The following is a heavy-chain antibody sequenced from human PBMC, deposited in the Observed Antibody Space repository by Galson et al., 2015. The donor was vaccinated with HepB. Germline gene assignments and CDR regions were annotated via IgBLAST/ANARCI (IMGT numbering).Heavy chain of an antibody. CDR1: GFTVSSNY. J-gene: IGHJ3*02. CDR2: IYSGGST. V-gene: IGHV3-66*04. D-gene: IGHD3-22*01. Sequence: SLRLSCAASGFTVSSNYMSWVRQAPGKGLEWVSVIYSGGSTYYADSVKGRFTISRDNSKNTLYLQMNSLRAEDTAVYYCARLTTMIVAPWAFDIWAKGQWSPSLQ. CDR3: ARLTTMIVAPWAFDI.